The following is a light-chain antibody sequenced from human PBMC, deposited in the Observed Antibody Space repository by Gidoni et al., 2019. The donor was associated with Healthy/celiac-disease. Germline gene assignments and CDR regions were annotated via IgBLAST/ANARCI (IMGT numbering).Light chain of an antibody. CDR2: WAS. Sequence: DIVMTQSPDYLAVSLGERATINCKSSQSVLYSSNNKNYLPLYQQTPGQPPKLLIYWASTRESGVPDRFRGSGSGTDFTLTISSLQAEDVAVYSCQQYYSSPLTFGGGTKVEI. CDR1: QSVLYSSNNKNY. V-gene: IGKV4-1*01. J-gene: IGKJ4*01. CDR3: QQYYSSPLT.